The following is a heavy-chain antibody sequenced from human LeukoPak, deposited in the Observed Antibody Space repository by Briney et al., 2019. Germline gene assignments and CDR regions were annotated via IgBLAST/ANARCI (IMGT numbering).Heavy chain of an antibody. CDR1: GITVSSND. CDR3: AKHDDYGDYGDY. CDR2: ISGSGGST. J-gene: IGHJ4*02. D-gene: IGHD4-17*01. V-gene: IGHV3-23*01. Sequence: GGSLRLSCTASGITVSSNDMCWVRQAPGKGLEWVSAISGSGGSTYYADSVKGRFTISRDNSKNTLYLQMNSLRAEDTAVYYCAKHDDYGDYGDYWGQGTLVTVSS.